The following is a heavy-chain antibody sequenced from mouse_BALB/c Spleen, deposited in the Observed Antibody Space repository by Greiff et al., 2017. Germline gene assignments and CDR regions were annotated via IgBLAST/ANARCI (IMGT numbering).Heavy chain of an antibody. CDR2: INPSNGRT. J-gene: IGHJ2*01. V-gene: IGHV1S81*02. Sequence: QVQLQQPGAELVKPGASVKLSCKASGYTFTSYWMHWVKQRPGQGLEWIGEINPSNGRTNYNEKFKSKATLTVDKSSSTAYMQLSSLTSEDSAVYYCERNYYGSSLYYFDYWGQGNTLTVSS. D-gene: IGHD1-1*01. CDR3: ERNYYGSSLYYFDY. CDR1: GYTFTSYW.